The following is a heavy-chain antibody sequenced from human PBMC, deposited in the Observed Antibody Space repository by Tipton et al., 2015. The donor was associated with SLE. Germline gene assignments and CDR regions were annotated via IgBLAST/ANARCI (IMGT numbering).Heavy chain of an antibody. Sequence: TLSLTCIVSGDSISSSSYYWGWIRQPPGKGLEWVGTVYYTGNTFYNPSLKSRVTISVDTSRNQFSLNLISVTAADTAVYYCARDRPGGYYTIYFDYWGQGALVTVS. CDR2: VYYTGNT. V-gene: IGHV4-39*07. CDR1: GDSISSSSYY. D-gene: IGHD3-3*01. J-gene: IGHJ4*02. CDR3: ARDRPGGYYTIYFDY.